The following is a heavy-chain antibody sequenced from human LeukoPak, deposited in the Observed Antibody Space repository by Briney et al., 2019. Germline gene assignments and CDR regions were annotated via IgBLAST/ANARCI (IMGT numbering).Heavy chain of an antibody. V-gene: IGHV3-30*18. CDR1: GFTFSSYA. D-gene: IGHD3-22*01. J-gene: IGHJ4*02. Sequence: GRSPRLSCAASGFTFSSYAMHWVRQAPGKGLEWVAVISYDGSNKLFADSVKGRFTFSRDNSKSTLYLQMNSLRAEDTAVYYCAKSPGSSGYYPLYLDYWGQGTLVTVSS. CDR3: AKSPGSSGYYPLYLDY. CDR2: ISYDGSNK.